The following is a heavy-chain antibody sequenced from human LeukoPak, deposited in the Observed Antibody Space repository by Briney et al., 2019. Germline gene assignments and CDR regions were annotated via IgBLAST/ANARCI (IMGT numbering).Heavy chain of an antibody. CDR1: GFTFSSYA. CDR3: ARGEGAITGTLLD. V-gene: IGHV3-64*01. CDR2: ISSNGGST. J-gene: IGHJ4*02. Sequence: LGGSLRLSCAASGFTFSSYAMHWVRQAPGKGLEYVSAISSNGGSTYYANSVKGRFTISRDNSKNTLYLQMGSLRAEDMAVYYCARGEGAITGTLLDWGQGTLVTVSS. D-gene: IGHD1-20*01.